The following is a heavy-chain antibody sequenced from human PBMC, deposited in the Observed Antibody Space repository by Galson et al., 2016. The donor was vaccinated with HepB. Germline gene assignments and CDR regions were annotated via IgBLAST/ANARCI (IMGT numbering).Heavy chain of an antibody. Sequence: EPRFPTSTVSGFSISSAYYWAWLRQSPGKGLEWIGTIYHTGTTAYNLSLKSRVAMPLDTAKSQFYLRFNYLTAADTAIYYCARDQGPTRNGFDPWGPGTLVTVSS. J-gene: IGHJ5*02. V-gene: IGHV4-38-2*02. CDR3: ARDQGPTRNGFDP. CDR2: IYHTGTT. CDR1: GFSISSAYY.